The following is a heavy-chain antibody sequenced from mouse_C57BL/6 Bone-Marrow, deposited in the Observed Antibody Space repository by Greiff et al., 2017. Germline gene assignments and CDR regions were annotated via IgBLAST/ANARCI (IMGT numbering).Heavy chain of an antibody. J-gene: IGHJ1*03. CDR3: TRRGYYYGSSWYWYFDV. V-gene: IGHV6-6*01. CDR2: IRNKANNHAT. D-gene: IGHD1-1*01. Sequence: VKVEESGGGLVQPGGSMKLSCAASGFTFSDAWMDWVRQSPEKGLEWVAEIRNKANNHATYYAESVKGRFTISRDDSKSSVYLQMNSLRAEDTGIYYCTRRGYYYGSSWYWYFDVWGTGTTVTVSS. CDR1: GFTFSDAW.